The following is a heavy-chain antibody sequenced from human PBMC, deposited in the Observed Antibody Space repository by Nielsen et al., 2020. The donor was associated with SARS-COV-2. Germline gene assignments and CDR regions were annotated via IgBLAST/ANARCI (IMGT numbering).Heavy chain of an antibody. J-gene: IGHJ4*02. Sequence: EGSLRLSCAASGFTFSSYALSWVRQAPGKGLEWVAVIYSGGSNTYYADSVKGRFTISRDNSKNTLYLQMNSLGAEDTAVYYCAKDRRATVSTAFDYWGQGTLVTVSS. V-gene: IGHV3-23*03. CDR1: GFTFSSYA. CDR2: IYSGGSNT. D-gene: IGHD4-17*01. CDR3: AKDRRATVSTAFDY.